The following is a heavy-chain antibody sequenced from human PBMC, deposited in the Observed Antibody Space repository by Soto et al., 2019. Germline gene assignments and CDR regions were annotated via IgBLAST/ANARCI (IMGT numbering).Heavy chain of an antibody. V-gene: IGHV3-15*07. CDR1: GLTFSDAW. J-gene: IGHJ6*02. CDR3: TTLPSRWSGYGMDV. D-gene: IGHD3-3*01. Sequence: GGSLRLSCTVSGLTFSDAWLNWVRQAPGKGLEWVGRIKSKTDGGTTDYAAPVKGRFTISRDDSKNTLYLQMNSLKTEDTAVYYCTTLPSRWSGYGMDVWGQGTTVTVSS. CDR2: IKSKTDGGTT.